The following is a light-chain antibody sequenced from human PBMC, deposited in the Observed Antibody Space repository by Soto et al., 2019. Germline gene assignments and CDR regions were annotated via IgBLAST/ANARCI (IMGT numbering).Light chain of an antibody. CDR1: QSVNLN. CDR3: LQYNNWPLT. V-gene: IGKV3-15*01. Sequence: EIVMTQSPATLSVSPGERATLSCRASQSVNLNLAWYQQKPGQTPRLLIYDASSRATGIPARFSGSGSGTDFTLTISILQSEDFAVYYCLQYNNWPLTFGGGTNVEIK. J-gene: IGKJ4*01. CDR2: DAS.